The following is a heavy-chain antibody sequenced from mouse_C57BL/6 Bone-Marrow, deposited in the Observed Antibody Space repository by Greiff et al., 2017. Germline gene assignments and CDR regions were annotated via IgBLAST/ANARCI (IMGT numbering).Heavy chain of an antibody. D-gene: IGHD2-5*01. CDR2: INPSNGGT. V-gene: IGHV1-53*01. CDR1: GYTFTSYW. CDR3: AREGYSNYGAWFAY. J-gene: IGHJ3*01. Sequence: QVQLQQPGTELVKPGASVKLSCKASGYTFTSYWMHWVQQRPGQGLEWIGNINPSNGGTNYNEKFKSKATLTVDKSSSTAYMQLSSLTSEDSAVYYCAREGYSNYGAWFAYWGQGTLVTVSA.